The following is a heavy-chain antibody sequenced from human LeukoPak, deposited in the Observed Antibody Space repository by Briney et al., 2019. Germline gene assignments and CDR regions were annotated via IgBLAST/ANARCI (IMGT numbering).Heavy chain of an antibody. CDR1: GGSISSSSYY. V-gene: IGHV4-39*01. D-gene: IGHD6-13*01. CDR3: ARHVGKAFIAAAGGAFDI. CDR2: IYYSGGT. J-gene: IGHJ3*02. Sequence: SETLSLTCTVSGGSISSSSYYWGWIRQPPGEGLEWIGSIYYSGGTYYNPSLKSRVTISVDTSKNQFSLKLSSVTAADTAVYYCARHVGKAFIAAAGGAFDIWGQGTMVTVSS.